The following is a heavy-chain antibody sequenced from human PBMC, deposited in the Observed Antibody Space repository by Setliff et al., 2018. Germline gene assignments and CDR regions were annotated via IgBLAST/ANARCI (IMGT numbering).Heavy chain of an antibody. V-gene: IGHV5-51*01. CDR3: ARRNTAMVYGFDI. D-gene: IGHD5-18*01. CDR2: IYPGDSDT. J-gene: IGHJ3*02. CDR1: GYSFTNYW. Sequence: GESLKIFCKGSGYSFTNYWIGWVRQMPGKGLEWMGIIYPGDSDTRYNPSFQGQVTISADKSINTAYLQWSSLKASDTAMYYCARRNTAMVYGFDIWGQGTMVTVSS.